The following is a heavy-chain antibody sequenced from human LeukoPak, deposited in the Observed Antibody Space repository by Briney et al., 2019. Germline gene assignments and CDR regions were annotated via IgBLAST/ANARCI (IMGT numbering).Heavy chain of an antibody. CDR1: GFTFDGYA. V-gene: IGHV3-9*01. Sequence: GGSLRLSCAASGFTFDGYAMHWVRHAPGKGLEWVSGISWNSGSIGYADSVKGRFTISRDNAKNSLYLQMNSLRAEDTALYYCAKDLGSSGYGAFDIWGQGTMVTVSS. CDR2: ISWNSGSI. J-gene: IGHJ3*02. D-gene: IGHD3-22*01. CDR3: AKDLGSSGYGAFDI.